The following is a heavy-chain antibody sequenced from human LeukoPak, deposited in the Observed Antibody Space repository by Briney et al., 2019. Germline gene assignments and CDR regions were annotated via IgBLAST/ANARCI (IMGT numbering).Heavy chain of an antibody. CDR2: IKQDGSEK. D-gene: IGHD5-12*01. J-gene: IGHJ4*02. CDR1: GFIISSYW. Sequence: GGSLRLSCAASGFIISSYWMSWVRQAPGKGLEWVANIKQDGSEKYYVDSVKGRFTISRDNAKNSSYLQMSSLRADDMAAYYCATLVATTRFDYWGQGTLVTVSS. CDR3: ATLVATTRFDY. V-gene: IGHV3-7*01.